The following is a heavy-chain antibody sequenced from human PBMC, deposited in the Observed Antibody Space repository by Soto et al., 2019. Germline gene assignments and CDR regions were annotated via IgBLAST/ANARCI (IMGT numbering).Heavy chain of an antibody. Sequence: SVKVSCKASGGTFSSYAISWVRQAPGQGLEWMGGIIPIFGTANYAQKFQGRVTITADESTSTAYMELSSLRSEDTAVYYCARDDRYYGSGAAYYYGMDVWGQGTTVTVSS. V-gene: IGHV1-69*13. CDR3: ARDDRYYGSGAAYYYGMDV. CDR1: GGTFSSYA. CDR2: IIPIFGTA. J-gene: IGHJ6*02. D-gene: IGHD3-10*01.